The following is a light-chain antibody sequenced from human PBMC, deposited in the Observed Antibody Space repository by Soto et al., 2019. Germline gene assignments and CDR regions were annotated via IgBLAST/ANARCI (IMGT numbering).Light chain of an antibody. J-gene: IGKJ4*01. Sequence: DVVMTQSPLSLPVTLGQPASISCRSSQSLVATDGNTYLNWFQQRPGQSPRRLIYKVSNRDSGVPDRFSGSGSGTDFTLKISGVEAEDVGVYYCMQGTHWPLTFGGGTKVEIK. CDR2: KVS. CDR1: QSLVATDGNTY. CDR3: MQGTHWPLT. V-gene: IGKV2-30*01.